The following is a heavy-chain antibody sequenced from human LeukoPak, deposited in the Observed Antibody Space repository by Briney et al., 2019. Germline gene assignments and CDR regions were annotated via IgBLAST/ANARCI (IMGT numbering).Heavy chain of an antibody. Sequence: GGSLRLSCAASGFTFSSYWMSWVRQAPGKGLEWVANIKQDGSEKYYVDSVKGRFTISRDNAKNSLYLQTNSLRAEDTAVYYCARDQGRGYSYGWNWFDPWGQGTLVTVSP. J-gene: IGHJ5*02. V-gene: IGHV3-7*01. CDR2: IKQDGSEK. CDR3: ARDQGRGYSYGWNWFDP. D-gene: IGHD5-18*01. CDR1: GFTFSSYW.